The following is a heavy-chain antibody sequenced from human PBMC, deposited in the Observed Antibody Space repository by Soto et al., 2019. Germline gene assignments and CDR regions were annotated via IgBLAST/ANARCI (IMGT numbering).Heavy chain of an antibody. CDR2: ISFDGDKR. D-gene: IGHD5-12*01. J-gene: IGHJ6*02. CDR3: AREDDYNYRYFNYGLDV. Sequence: LILSCAASGFTFKNYALHWVRQAPGKGLECVAVISFDGDKRYYADSVKGRFTISRDNFRNTLHLQMNNLRVEDAALYFCAREDDYNYRYFNYGLDVWGPGTRVTV. CDR1: GFTFKNYA. V-gene: IGHV3-30-3*01.